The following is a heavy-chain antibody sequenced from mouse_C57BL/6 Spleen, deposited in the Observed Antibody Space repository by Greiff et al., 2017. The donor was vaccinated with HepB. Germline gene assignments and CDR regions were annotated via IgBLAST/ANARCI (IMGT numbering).Heavy chain of an antibody. CDR3: AKSDYYGSSPFAY. CDR1: GFSFTSYG. J-gene: IGHJ3*01. D-gene: IGHD1-1*01. Sequence: VQLKESGPGLVQPSQSLSITCTVSGFSFTSYGVHWVRQSPGKGLEWLGVIWRGGSTDYNAAFMSRLSITKDNSKSQVFFKMNSLQADDTAIYYCAKSDYYGSSPFAYWGQGTLVTVSA. V-gene: IGHV2-5*01. CDR2: IWRGGST.